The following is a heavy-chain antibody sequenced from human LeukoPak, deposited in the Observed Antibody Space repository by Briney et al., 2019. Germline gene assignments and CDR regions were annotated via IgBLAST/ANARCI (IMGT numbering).Heavy chain of an antibody. CDR1: RFTFSSYW. CDR3: ARGPIAAAGHFDY. CDR2: INSDGSST. Sequence: PGGSLRLSCAASRFTFSSYWMHWVRQAPGKGLVWVSRINSDGSSTSYADSVKGRFTISRDNAKNTLYLQMNSLRAEDTAVYYCARGPIAAAGHFDYWGQGTLVTVSS. V-gene: IGHV3-74*01. J-gene: IGHJ4*02. D-gene: IGHD6-13*01.